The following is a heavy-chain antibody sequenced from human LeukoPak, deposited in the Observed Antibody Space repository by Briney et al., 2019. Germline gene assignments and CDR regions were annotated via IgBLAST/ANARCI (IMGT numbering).Heavy chain of an antibody. V-gene: IGHV1-69*05. CDR3: ARGGSGRVYYYYMDV. Sequence: ASVKVSCKASGGTFSSYAISWVRQAPGQGLEWMGGIIPIFGTANYAQKFQGRVTITTDESTSTAYMELSSLRSEDTAAYYCARGGSGRVYYYYMDVWGKRTTVTVSS. J-gene: IGHJ6*03. CDR1: GGTFSSYA. CDR2: IIPIFGTA. D-gene: IGHD3-10*01.